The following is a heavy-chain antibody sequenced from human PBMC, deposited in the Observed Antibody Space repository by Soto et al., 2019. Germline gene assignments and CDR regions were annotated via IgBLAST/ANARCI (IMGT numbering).Heavy chain of an antibody. CDR1: GYTFTGYY. CDR3: ARAGTQWLVLNAFDI. J-gene: IGHJ3*02. V-gene: IGHV1-2*02. CDR2: INPNSGGT. D-gene: IGHD6-19*01. Sequence: QVQLVQSGAEVKKPGASVKVSCKASGYTFTGYYMHWVRQAPGQGLEWMGWINPNSGGTNYAQKFQGRVTTTRDTSISTAYMELSRLRSDDTALYYCARAGTQWLVLNAFDIWGQGTMVTVSS.